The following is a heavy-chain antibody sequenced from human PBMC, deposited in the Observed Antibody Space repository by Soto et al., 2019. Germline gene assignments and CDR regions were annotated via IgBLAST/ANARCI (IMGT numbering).Heavy chain of an antibody. D-gene: IGHD2-15*01. V-gene: IGHV1-2*04. J-gene: IGHJ6*02. CDR3: AREVGCSGGSCYVTYGMDV. CDR1: GYTFTGYY. CDR2: INPNSGGT. Sequence: ASVKVSCKASGYTFTGYYMHWVRHAPGQGLEWMGWINPNSGGTNYAQKFQGWVTMTRDTSISTAYMELSRLRSDDTAVYYCAREVGCSGGSCYVTYGMDVWGQGTTVTVSS.